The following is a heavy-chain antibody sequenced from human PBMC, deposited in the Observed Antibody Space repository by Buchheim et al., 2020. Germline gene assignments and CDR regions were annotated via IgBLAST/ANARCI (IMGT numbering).Heavy chain of an antibody. CDR1: GFTFSSYG. V-gene: IGHV3-30*18. Sequence: QVQLVESGGGVVQPGRSLRLSCAASGFTFSSYGMHWVRQAPGKGLEWVAVISYDGSNKYYADSVKGRFTISRDNSKNTLYLQMNSLRAEDTAVYYCAKDSAMGDTATAYFDYWGQGTL. CDR3: AKDSAMGDTATAYFDY. D-gene: IGHD5-18*01. J-gene: IGHJ4*02. CDR2: ISYDGSNK.